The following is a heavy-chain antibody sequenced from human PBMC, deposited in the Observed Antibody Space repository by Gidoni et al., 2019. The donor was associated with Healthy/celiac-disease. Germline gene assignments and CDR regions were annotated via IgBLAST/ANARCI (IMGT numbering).Heavy chain of an antibody. V-gene: IGHV1-69*08. CDR3: AREAAIRGPITFDP. Sequence: QVQLVQSGAEVKKPGSSVKVSCKASGGTFSSYTISWVRQAPGQGLEWMGRIIPILGIANYAQKCQGRVTITADKSTSTAYMELSSLRSEDTAVYYCAREAAIRGPITFDPWGQGTLVTVSS. CDR1: GGTFSSYT. J-gene: IGHJ5*02. CDR2: IIPILGIA. D-gene: IGHD3-10*01.